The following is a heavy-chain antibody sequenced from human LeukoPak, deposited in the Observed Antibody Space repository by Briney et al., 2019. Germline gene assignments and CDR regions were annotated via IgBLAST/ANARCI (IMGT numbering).Heavy chain of an antibody. CDR1: GFTFSSSA. CDR3: ARGGSGILTGYLIDY. Sequence: GGSLRLSCAASGFTFSSSAMSWVRQAPGKGLEWVSSISSSSSYIYYADSVKGRFTISRDNAKNSLYLQMNSLRAEDTAVYYCARGGSGILTGYLIDYWGQGTLVTVSS. D-gene: IGHD3-9*01. J-gene: IGHJ4*02. CDR2: ISSSSSYI. V-gene: IGHV3-21*01.